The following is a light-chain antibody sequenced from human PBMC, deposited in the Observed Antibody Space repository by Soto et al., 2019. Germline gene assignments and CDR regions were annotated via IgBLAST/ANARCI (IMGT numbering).Light chain of an antibody. J-gene: IGLJ2*01. V-gene: IGLV1-40*01. CDR1: SSNIGANYD. Sequence: QSVLTQPPSVSGAPGQRVTISCTGSSSNIGANYDVQWYRQVPGAAPKLLIYGHSVRPSGVPDRFSGSKSGTSASLTVTGLQTEDEADYYCLFSDSGLSGPVFGGGTQLTV. CDR2: GHS. CDR3: LFSDSGLSGPV.